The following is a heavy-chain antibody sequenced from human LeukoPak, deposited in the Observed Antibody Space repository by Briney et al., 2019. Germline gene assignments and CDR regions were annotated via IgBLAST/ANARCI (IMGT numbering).Heavy chain of an antibody. Sequence: ASVKVSCKASGYTFTGYYMHWVRQAPGQGLEWMGWINPNSGGTNYAQKFQGRVTMTRDTSISTAYMELSRLRSDDTAVYYCARVIGGVYCSGGSCYPDYWGQGTLVTVSS. CDR3: ARVIGGVYCSGGSCYPDY. J-gene: IGHJ4*02. V-gene: IGHV1-2*02. CDR1: GYTFTGYY. D-gene: IGHD2-15*01. CDR2: INPNSGGT.